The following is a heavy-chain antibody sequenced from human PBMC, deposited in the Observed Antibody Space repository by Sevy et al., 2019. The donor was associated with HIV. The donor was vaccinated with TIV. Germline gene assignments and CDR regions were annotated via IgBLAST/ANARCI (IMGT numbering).Heavy chain of an antibody. D-gene: IGHD6-13*01. CDR2: IYSGGST. Sequence: GGSLRLSCAASGFTVSSNYMSWVRQAPGMGLEWVSVIYSGGSTYYADSVKGRFTISRDNSKNTLYLQMNSLRAEDTAVYYCARDTPIGSSLDMDVWGQWTTVTVSS. V-gene: IGHV3-53*01. CDR3: ARDTPIGSSLDMDV. J-gene: IGHJ6*02. CDR1: GFTVSSNY.